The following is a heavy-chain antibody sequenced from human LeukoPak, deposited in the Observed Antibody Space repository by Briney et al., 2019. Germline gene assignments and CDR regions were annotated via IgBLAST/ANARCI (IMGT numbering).Heavy chain of an antibody. J-gene: IGHJ4*02. CDR1: GFTFSSYS. CDR2: ISSSSSYT. V-gene: IGHV3-21*04. D-gene: IGHD3-9*01. Sequence: PGGSLRLSCAASGFTFSSYSMNWVRQAPGKGLEWVSSISSSSSYTYYADSVKGRFTISRDNSKNTLYLQMNSLRAEDTAVYYCAKDLNYDILTGSYDYWGQGTLVTVSS. CDR3: AKDLNYDILTGSYDY.